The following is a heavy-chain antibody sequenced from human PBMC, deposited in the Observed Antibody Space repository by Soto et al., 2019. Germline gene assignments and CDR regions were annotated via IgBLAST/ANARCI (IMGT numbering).Heavy chain of an antibody. J-gene: IGHJ3*02. CDR2: IYYSVST. V-gene: IGHV4-31*03. CDR3: ARDRGSGSYLAFDI. Sequence: SETLSLTCTVSGGSISSSSYYWGWIRQPPGKGLAWIGYIYYSVSTYYNPSLKSRVTISVDTSKNQFSLKLSSVTAADTAVYYCARDRGSGSYLAFDIWGQGTMVTVS. CDR1: GGSISSSSYY. D-gene: IGHD3-10*01.